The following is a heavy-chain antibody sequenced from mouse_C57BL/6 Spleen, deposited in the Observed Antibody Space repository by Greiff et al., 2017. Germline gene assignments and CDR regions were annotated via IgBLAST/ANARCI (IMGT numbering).Heavy chain of an antibody. Sequence: EVQGVESGGGLVQSGRSLRLSCATSGFTFSDFYMEWVRQAPGKGLEWIAASRNKANDYTTEYSASVKGRFIVSRDTSQSILYLQMNALRAEDTAIYYCARGYGNYYAMYYWGQGTSVTVSS. CDR3: ARGYGNYYAMYY. J-gene: IGHJ4*01. CDR2: SRNKANDYTT. D-gene: IGHD2-10*02. CDR1: GFTFSDFY. V-gene: IGHV7-1*01.